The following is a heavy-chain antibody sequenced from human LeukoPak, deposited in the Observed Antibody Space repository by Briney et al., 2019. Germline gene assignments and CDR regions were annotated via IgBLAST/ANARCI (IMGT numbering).Heavy chain of an antibody. CDR1: GYTFTAYY. J-gene: IGHJ3*02. CDR3: ARRVAVARRDAFDI. CDR2: INPNSAVT. Sequence: ASVKVSCKASGYTFTAYYMHWVRQAPGQGLEWMGWINPNSAVTNYAQTFQGRVTMTRDSSISTAYMELIRLKSDDTAVYYCARRVAVARRDAFDIWGQGTMVTVSS. V-gene: IGHV1-2*02. D-gene: IGHD6-19*01.